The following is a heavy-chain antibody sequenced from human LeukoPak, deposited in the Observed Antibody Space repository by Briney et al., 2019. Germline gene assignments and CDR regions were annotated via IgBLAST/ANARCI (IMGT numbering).Heavy chain of an antibody. CDR3: ARLRAPSTMVTIFGY. J-gene: IGHJ4*02. CDR2: IYYRGST. CDR1: DGSINSDY. Sequence: SETLSLTCTVSDGSINSDYWSWIRQSPGKGLEWIGYIYYRGSTNFNPSLKSRVAISLDRSRDQFSLELTSVTAADTAVYYCARLRAPSTMVTIFGYWGQGARVTVSS. D-gene: IGHD5-24*01. V-gene: IGHV4-59*08.